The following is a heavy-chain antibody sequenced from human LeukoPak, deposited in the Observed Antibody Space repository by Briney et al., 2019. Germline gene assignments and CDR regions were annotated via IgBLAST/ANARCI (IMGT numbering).Heavy chain of an antibody. CDR2: INPNSGGT. J-gene: IGHJ4*02. V-gene: IGHV1-2*02. CDR3: ARDKYYYDSSGPAPFDY. D-gene: IGHD3-22*01. CDR1: GYTFTGYY. Sequence: ASVKVSCKASGYTFTGYYMHWVRQAPGQGLEWMGWINPNSGGTNYAQKFQGRVTMTRDTSISTAYMELSRLRSNDTAVYYCARDKYYYDSSGPAPFDYWGQGTLVTVSS.